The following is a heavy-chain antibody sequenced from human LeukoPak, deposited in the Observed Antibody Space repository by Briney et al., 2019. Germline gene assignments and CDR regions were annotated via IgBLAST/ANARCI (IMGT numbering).Heavy chain of an antibody. CDR1: GFTFSSYA. V-gene: IGHV3-23*01. J-gene: IGHJ4*02. CDR3: AKITKATTPNY. Sequence: GGSLRLSCAASGFTFSSYAMSWVRQAPGKGLEWVSAISGSGGSTYYADSVKGRFSISRDNSRNTVYLQMSDLRAEDTAVYYCAKITKATTPNYWGQGTLVTVSS. D-gene: IGHD4-17*01. CDR2: ISGSGGST.